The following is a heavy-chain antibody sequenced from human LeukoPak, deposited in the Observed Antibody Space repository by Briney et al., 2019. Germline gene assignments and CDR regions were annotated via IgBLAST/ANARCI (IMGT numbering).Heavy chain of an antibody. J-gene: IGHJ4*02. CDR2: IYYSGST. V-gene: IGHV4-59*12. Sequence: NTSETLSLTCTVSGGSISSYYWSWIRQPPGKGLEWIGYIYYSGSTNYNPSLKSRVTISVDRSKNQFSLKLSSVTAADTAVYYCAGLSGYDSSGYYYADFDYWGQGTLVTVSS. CDR3: AGLSGYDSSGYYYADFDY. D-gene: IGHD3-22*01. CDR1: GGSISSYY.